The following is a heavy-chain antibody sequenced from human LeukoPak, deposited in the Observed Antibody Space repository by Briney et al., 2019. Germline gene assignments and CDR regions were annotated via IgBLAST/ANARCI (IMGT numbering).Heavy chain of an antibody. J-gene: IGHJ4*02. Sequence: PSETLSLTCTVSGGSISSSSYYWGWIRQPPGKGLEWIGSIYYSGSTYYNPSLKSRVTISVDTSKNQFSLKLSSVTAADTAVYHCARAPVGNGPDYWGQGTLVTVSS. CDR1: GGSISSSSYY. V-gene: IGHV4-39*01. CDR3: ARAPVGNGPDY. CDR2: IYYSGST. D-gene: IGHD7-27*01.